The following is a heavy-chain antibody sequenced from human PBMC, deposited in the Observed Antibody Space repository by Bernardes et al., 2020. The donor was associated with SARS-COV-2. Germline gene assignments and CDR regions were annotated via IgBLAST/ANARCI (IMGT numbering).Heavy chain of an antibody. J-gene: IGHJ6*02. CDR1: GFTFRKTA. Sequence: VGSLLLSCVASGFTFRKTAMTWVRQVPGQGLEWVSAISAIGGSTYYAESVKGRFTISRDNSRNTLYLEMNSLRAEDTAVYYCSKNAKYSSSSMEVWGQGTTVTVS. V-gene: IGHV3-23*01. CDR2: ISAIGGST. D-gene: IGHD6-6*01. CDR3: SKNAKYSSSSMEV.